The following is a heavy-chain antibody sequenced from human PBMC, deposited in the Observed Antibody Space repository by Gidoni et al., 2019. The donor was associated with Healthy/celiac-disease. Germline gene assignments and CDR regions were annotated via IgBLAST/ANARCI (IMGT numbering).Heavy chain of an antibody. CDR3: ARDLGATSDG. J-gene: IGHJ4*02. D-gene: IGHD1-26*01. Sequence: TNYNPSLKSRVTISVDTSKNQFSLKLSSVTAADTAVYYCARDLGATSDGWGQGTLVTVSS. CDR2: T. V-gene: IGHV4-59*01.